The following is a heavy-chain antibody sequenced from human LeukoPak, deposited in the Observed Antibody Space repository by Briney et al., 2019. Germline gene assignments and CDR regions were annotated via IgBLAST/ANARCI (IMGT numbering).Heavy chain of an antibody. CDR2: IIPILGIA. J-gene: IGHJ4*02. V-gene: IGHV1-69*04. D-gene: IGHD1-26*01. CDR3: ASSNPGELPLDFDY. CDR1: GGTFSSYA. Sequence: ASVKVSCKASGGTFSSYAISWVRQAPGQGLEWMGRIIPILGIANYAQKFQGRVAITADKSTSTAYMELSSLRSEDTAVYYCASSNPGELPLDFDYWGQGTLVTVSS.